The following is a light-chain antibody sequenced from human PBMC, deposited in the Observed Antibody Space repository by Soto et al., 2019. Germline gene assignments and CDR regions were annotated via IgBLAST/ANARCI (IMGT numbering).Light chain of an antibody. J-gene: IGLJ1*01. CDR3: SSYTDRKNLV. CDR2: DVT. Sequence: QCAPSHAPSGSWSPGHSVTISCTGTSSDIGGYNSVSWYQQHPGKAPKVMIYDVTKRPSGVPDRFSGSKSGNTASLTVSALQAEDDADYYCSSYTDRKNLVFGTGTKVTVL. V-gene: IGLV2-8*01. CDR1: SSDIGGYNS.